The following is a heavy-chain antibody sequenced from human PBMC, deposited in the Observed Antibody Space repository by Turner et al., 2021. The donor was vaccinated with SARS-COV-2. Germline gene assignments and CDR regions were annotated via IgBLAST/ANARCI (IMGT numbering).Heavy chain of an antibody. J-gene: IGHJ4*02. D-gene: IGHD5-12*01. CDR2: IYSGGST. CDR1: GFTVSSNY. V-gene: IGHV3-53*04. CDR3: AVATITYCFDY. Sequence: EVTLVESGGGLVQPGGSLRLSFAATGFTVSSNYMSWVRQAPGKGLEWVSGIYSGGSTYYADSVKSRFTISRDNSKNTLYLQMNSLRAEDTAVYYCAVATITYCFDYWGQGTLVTVSS.